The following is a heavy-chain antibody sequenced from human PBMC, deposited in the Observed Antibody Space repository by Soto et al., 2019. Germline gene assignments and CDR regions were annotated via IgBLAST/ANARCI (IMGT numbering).Heavy chain of an antibody. CDR2: ISAYNGNT. J-gene: IGHJ3*02. Sequence: QVQLVQSGAEVKKPGASVKVSCKASGYTFTSYGISWVRQAPGQGLEWMGWISAYNGNTNYAQKLQGRVTMTTDTTTSTAYMELRRLRADNTAVYYCAQSGYSGYDFAPDGFDIWGQGTMVTVSS. CDR1: GYTFTSYG. CDR3: AQSGYSGYDFAPDGFDI. V-gene: IGHV1-18*01. D-gene: IGHD5-12*01.